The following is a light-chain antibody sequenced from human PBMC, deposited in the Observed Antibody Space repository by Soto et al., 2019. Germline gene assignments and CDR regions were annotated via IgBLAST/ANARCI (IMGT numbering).Light chain of an antibody. J-gene: IGLJ3*02. V-gene: IGLV2-23*01. CDR1: SSDVGSYNL. CDR3: CSYAGPSTWV. Sequence: QSALTQPASVSGSPGQSIIISCSGTSSDVGSYNLVSWYQQHPGTAPKLMIYEGNKRPSGVSNRFSGSKSGNTASLIISGLQAEDEADYYCCSYAGPSTWVFGGGTKLTVL. CDR2: EGN.